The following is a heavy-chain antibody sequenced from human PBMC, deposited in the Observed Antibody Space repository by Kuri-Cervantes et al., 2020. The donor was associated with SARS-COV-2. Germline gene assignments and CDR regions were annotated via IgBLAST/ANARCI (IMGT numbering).Heavy chain of an antibody. J-gene: IGHJ4*02. CDR3: AGWPVVPAANPKWGIDY. Sequence: ESLKISCAVYGESFSGYYWSWIRQPPGKGLEWVGEINHSGSTNYNPSLKSRVTISVDTSKNQFSLKLSSVTAADTAVYYCAGWPVVPAANPKWGIDYWGQGTLVTVSS. CDR1: GESFSGYY. D-gene: IGHD2-2*01. CDR2: INHSGST. V-gene: IGHV4-34*01.